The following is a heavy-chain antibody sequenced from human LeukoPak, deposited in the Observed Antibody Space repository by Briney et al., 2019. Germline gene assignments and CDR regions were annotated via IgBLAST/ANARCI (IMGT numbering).Heavy chain of an antibody. CDR2: ISSSGSTI. Sequence: GGSLRLSCAASGFTFSDYYMSWIRQAPGKGLEWVSYISSSGSTIYYADSVKGRFTISRDNAKNSLYLQMNSLRAEDTAVYYCARGIVVPHSDWFDPWGQGTLVTVSS. J-gene: IGHJ5*02. D-gene: IGHD2-2*01. CDR3: ARGIVVPHSDWFDP. V-gene: IGHV3-11*04. CDR1: GFTFSDYY.